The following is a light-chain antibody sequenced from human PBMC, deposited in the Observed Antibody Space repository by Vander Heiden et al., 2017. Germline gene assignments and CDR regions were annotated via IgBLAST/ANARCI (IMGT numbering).Light chain of an antibody. J-gene: IGKJ1*01. CDR2: GAS. CDR1: QSVSSN. V-gene: IGKV3-15*01. CDR3: QQYNNWPRT. Sequence: EIVITQSPATLSVSPGERATLSCRASQSVSSNLAWYQHKPGQAPRLLIYGASTRATAIPVRFSGSGSGTEFTLSISSLQSEDFAVYYCQQYNNWPRTFGQGTKVEIK.